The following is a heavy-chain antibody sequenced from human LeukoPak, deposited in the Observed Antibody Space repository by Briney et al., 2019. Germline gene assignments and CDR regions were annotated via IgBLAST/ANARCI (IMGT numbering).Heavy chain of an antibody. J-gene: IGHJ4*02. D-gene: IGHD6-19*01. CDR3: ASVSGWTFDY. V-gene: IGHV3-30-3*01. Sequence: PGRSLRLSCAASGFTFSSYAMHWVRQAPGKGLEWVAVISYDGSNKYYADSVKGRFTISRDNSKNTLYLQMNSLRAEDTAVYYCASVSGWTFDYWGQGTLVTVSS. CDR1: GFTFSSYA. CDR2: ISYDGSNK.